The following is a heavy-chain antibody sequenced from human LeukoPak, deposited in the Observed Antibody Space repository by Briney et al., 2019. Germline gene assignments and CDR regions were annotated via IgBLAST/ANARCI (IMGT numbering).Heavy chain of an antibody. Sequence: SETLSLTCTVSGGSVSTDNYYWSWIRQPPGKGLEWIGFISYSGSTTYNPSLKSRITMSVDPSKNQFSLNLRSVTAADTAVYYCAREGYGDPSIWGQGTMVTVSS. J-gene: IGHJ3*02. CDR3: AREGYGDPSI. V-gene: IGHV4-61*01. D-gene: IGHD4-17*01. CDR1: GGSVSTDNYY. CDR2: ISYSGST.